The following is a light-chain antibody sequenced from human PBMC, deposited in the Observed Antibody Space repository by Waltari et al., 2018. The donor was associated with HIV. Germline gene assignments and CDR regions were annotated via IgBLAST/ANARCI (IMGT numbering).Light chain of an antibody. CDR1: TSNIGTNN. J-gene: IGLJ1*01. CDR2: SSH. V-gene: IGLV1-44*01. Sequence: QSVLTQPASASGTPGQRVTISCSGSTSNIGTNNVNWYQQFPGAAPKLLIYSSHQRPSGVPDRCSGSKSDTSASLAISGLQSEDEGDYYCATWDDSLNGYVFGPGTKVTVL. CDR3: ATWDDSLNGYV.